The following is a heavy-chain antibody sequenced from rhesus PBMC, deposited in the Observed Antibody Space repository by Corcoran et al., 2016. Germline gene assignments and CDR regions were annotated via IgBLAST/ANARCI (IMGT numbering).Heavy chain of an antibody. Sequence: QVTLKESGPALVKPTQTLTLTCTFSGFSISTTGTGVGWNPPPPGKALEWVASIYWNDSKYYSTSLKSRLTISKDTSKNQVVLTMTNMDPVDTATYYCARAGYEDDYGYYFPGFFDYWGQGVLVTVSS. D-gene: IGHD3-9*01. J-gene: IGHJ4*01. CDR1: GFSISTTGTG. V-gene: IGHV2-95*01. CDR3: ARAGYEDDYGYYFPGFFDY. CDR2: IYWNDSK.